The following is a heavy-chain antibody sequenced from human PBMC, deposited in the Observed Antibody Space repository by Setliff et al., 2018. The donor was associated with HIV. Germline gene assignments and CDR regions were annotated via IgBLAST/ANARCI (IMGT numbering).Heavy chain of an antibody. CDR1: GGTFSTYS. V-gene: IGHV1-69*06. CDR2: IIPIFGKT. J-gene: IGHJ3*02. D-gene: IGHD3-9*01. CDR3: AENRSPSIFSAPTNAFDI. Sequence: GASVKVSCKGFGGTFSTYSLSWVRQAPGQGLEWMGGIIPIFGKTNYAQKFQGRVTITADKSTTTAFMDLSGLRFEDTAVYYCAENRSPSIFSAPTNAFDIWGQGTMVTVSS.